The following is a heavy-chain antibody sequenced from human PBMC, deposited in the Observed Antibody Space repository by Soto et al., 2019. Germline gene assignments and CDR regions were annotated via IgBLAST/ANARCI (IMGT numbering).Heavy chain of an antibody. D-gene: IGHD2-2*01. V-gene: IGHV3-23*01. CDR1: GFTFSSYA. CDR3: AKEPPGVGSSTDWGYFDY. Sequence: EVQLLESGGGLVQPGGSLRLSCAASGFTFSSYAMSWVRQAPGKGLEWVSAISGSGGSTYYADSVKGRFTISRDNSKNTLYLHMNSLRAEDTAVYYCAKEPPGVGSSTDWGYFDYWGQGTLVTVSS. J-gene: IGHJ4*02. CDR2: ISGSGGST.